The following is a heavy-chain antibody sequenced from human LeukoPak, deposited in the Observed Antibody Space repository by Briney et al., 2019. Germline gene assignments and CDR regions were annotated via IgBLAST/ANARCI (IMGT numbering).Heavy chain of an antibody. CDR1: GYRFVNFW. CDR2: IHPGDSDT. V-gene: IGHV5-51*01. D-gene: IGHD3-10*01. Sequence: GESLKISCKGSGYRFVNFWIGWVRQMPGKGLEWMGIIHPGDSDTRYSPSFEGQVTISVDKSISTAYLQWSSLKASDTAMYYCARQTRDGSGSRGYSFDFWGLGTLVTVSS. CDR3: ARQTRDGSGSRGYSFDF. J-gene: IGHJ4*02.